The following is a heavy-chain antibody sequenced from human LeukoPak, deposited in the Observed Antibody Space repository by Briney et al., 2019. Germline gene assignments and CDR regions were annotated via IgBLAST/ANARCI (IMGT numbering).Heavy chain of an antibody. J-gene: IGHJ6*02. CDR3: ARVDTAMGNYYYGMDV. V-gene: IGHV1-69*02. Sequence: GASVKVSCKASGGTFSSYTISWVRQAPGQGLEWMGRIIPILGIANYAQKFQGRVTITADKSTSTAYMELSRLRSDDTAVYYCARVDTAMGNYYYGMDVWGQGTTVTVSS. CDR1: GGTFSSYT. D-gene: IGHD5-18*01. CDR2: IIPILGIA.